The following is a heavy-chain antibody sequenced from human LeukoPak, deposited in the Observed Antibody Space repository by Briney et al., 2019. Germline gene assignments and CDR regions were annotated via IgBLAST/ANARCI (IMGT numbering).Heavy chain of an antibody. CDR1: GVTFSKYG. V-gene: IGHV3-74*01. J-gene: IGHJ4*02. Sequence: GGSLRLSCAASGVTFSKYGMSWVRQAPGKGLESVSRINTNGAGTTYADSVKGRFTVSRDNSDNTMVLQMNSVRDEDTTVYYCAMKEWMAPPPDYWGQGTPVTVSS. CDR3: AMKEWMAPPPDY. CDR2: INTNGAGT. D-gene: IGHD5-24*01.